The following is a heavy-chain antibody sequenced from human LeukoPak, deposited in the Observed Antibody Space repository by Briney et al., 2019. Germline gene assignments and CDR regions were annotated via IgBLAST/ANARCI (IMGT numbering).Heavy chain of an antibody. J-gene: IGHJ6*03. Sequence: ASVKVSCKASGYTFTVYYMHWVRQAPGQGLEWMGWINPNSGGTNYAQKFQGRVTMTRDTSISTAYMELSRLRSDDTAVYYCARVLVPAGALWYYYYYMDVWGKGTTVTISS. CDR1: GYTFTVYY. V-gene: IGHV1-2*02. D-gene: IGHD2-2*01. CDR2: INPNSGGT. CDR3: ARVLVPAGALWYYYYYMDV.